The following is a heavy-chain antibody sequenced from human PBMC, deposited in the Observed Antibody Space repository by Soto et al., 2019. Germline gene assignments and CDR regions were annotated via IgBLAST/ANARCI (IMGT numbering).Heavy chain of an antibody. CDR2: IYNSVST. Sequence: SETLSLTCTVSGASISTYSWNWIRQPPGKGLEWIGYIYNSVSTNYNPSLKSRATISVDTSKNQFSLKLTSVAAAETAVYYCAREAGYSYGIDYWGQGTLVTVS. J-gene: IGHJ4*02. CDR3: AREAGYSYGIDY. V-gene: IGHV4-59*01. CDR1: GASISTYS. D-gene: IGHD5-18*01.